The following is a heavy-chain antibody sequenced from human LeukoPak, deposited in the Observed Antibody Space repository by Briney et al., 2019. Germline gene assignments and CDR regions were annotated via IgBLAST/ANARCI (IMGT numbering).Heavy chain of an antibody. V-gene: IGHV3-9*01. D-gene: IGHD3-22*01. CDR2: ISWNSGSI. Sequence: PGRSLRLSCAASGFTFDDYAMHWVRQAPGKGLEWVSGISWNSGSIGYADSVKGRFTISRDNAKNSLYLQMNSLRAEDTALYYCAKGYCYGSSGYHYYFDYWGQGTLVTVSS. J-gene: IGHJ4*02. CDR3: AKGYCYGSSGYHYYFDY. CDR1: GFTFDDYA.